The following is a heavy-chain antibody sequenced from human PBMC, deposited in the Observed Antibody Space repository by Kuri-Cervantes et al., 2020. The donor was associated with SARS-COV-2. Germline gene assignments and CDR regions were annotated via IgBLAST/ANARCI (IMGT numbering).Heavy chain of an antibody. CDR1: GFTFDDYG. J-gene: IGHJ4*02. Sequence: GGSLRLSCAASGFTFDDYGMSWVRQAPGKGLEWVSGINWNGGSTGYAGSVKGRFTISRDNAKNSLYLQMNSLRAEDTALYYCARHYGDYTLPLYYFDYWGQGTLVTVSS. CDR3: ARHYGDYTLPLYYFDY. CDR2: INWNGGST. V-gene: IGHV3-20*04. D-gene: IGHD4-17*01.